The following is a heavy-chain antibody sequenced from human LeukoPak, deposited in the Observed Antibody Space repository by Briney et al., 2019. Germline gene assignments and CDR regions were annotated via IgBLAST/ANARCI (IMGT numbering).Heavy chain of an antibody. Sequence: GGSLRLSCVASGLIFSTHGMHWVRQAPGKGLEWVAFIQYDGTQIQYVNSVKGRFTVSRDNSKSTLYPQMNSLRAEDTAVYYCAKDTIFAVDPFDYWGQGTLVTVSS. CDR3: AKDTIFAVDPFDY. V-gene: IGHV3-30*02. CDR2: IQYDGTQI. J-gene: IGHJ4*02. D-gene: IGHD3-3*01. CDR1: GLIFSTHG.